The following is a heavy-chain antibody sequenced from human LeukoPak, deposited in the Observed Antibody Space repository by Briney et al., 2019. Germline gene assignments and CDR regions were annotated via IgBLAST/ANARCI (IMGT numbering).Heavy chain of an antibody. CDR3: ARGGINMVRGKALDI. CDR1: GGSISSNSYY. V-gene: IGHV4-39*07. D-gene: IGHD3-10*01. Sequence: SETLSLTCTVSGGSISSNSYYWGWIRQPPGKGLEWIGSIYYSGSTNYNPSLKSRVTISVDTSKNQFSLRLSSVTAADTAVSHCARGGINMVRGKALDIWGQGTMVTVSS. J-gene: IGHJ3*02. CDR2: IYYSGST.